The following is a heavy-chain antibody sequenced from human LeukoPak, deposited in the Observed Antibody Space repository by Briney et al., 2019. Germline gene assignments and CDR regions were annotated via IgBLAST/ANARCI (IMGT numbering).Heavy chain of an antibody. Sequence: SQTLSLTCTVSGGSISGAAYYWSWIRQHPGKGLEWIGYIYYSGTAYYNPSLKSRVTISLDTSKNQFSLKLSSVTAADTAVYYCARKGSGTTFYDYWGQGTLVTVSS. V-gene: IGHV4-31*03. CDR2: IYYSGTA. J-gene: IGHJ4*02. CDR3: ARKGSGTTFYDY. D-gene: IGHD1-1*01. CDR1: GGSISGAAYY.